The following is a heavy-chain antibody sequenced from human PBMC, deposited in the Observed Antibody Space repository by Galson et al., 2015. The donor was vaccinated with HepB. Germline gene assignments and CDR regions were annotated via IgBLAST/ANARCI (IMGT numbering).Heavy chain of an antibody. CDR1: GYTFTSYA. J-gene: IGHJ4*02. CDR2: INAGNGNT. V-gene: IGHV1-3*01. D-gene: IGHD3-3*01. CDR3: ARDAGYDFWSGYLGY. Sequence: SVKVSCKASGYTFTSYAMHWVRQAPGQRLEWMGWINAGNGNTKYSQKFQGRVTITRDTSASTAYMELSSLRSEDTAVYYCARDAGYDFWSGYLGYWGQGTLVTVSS.